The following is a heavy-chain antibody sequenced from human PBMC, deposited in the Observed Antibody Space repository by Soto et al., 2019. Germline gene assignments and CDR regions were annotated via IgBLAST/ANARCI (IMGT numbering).Heavy chain of an antibody. D-gene: IGHD1-26*01. V-gene: IGHV1-46*01. Sequence: ASVKVSCKAPGDTFTSYYMHWVRQAPGHGLEWMGVINPNGGSTRFAQKFQGRVTMTSDTSTSTVYMELRGLTSEDTAVYYCERSSGGVFGIIIVGTNWFDPWGKGTLVTVSS. CDR1: GDTFTSYY. J-gene: IGHJ5*02. CDR2: INPNGGST. CDR3: ERSSGGVFGIIIVGTNWFDP.